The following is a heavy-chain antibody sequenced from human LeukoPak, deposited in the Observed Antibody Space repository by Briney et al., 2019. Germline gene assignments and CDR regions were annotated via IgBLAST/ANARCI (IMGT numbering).Heavy chain of an antibody. V-gene: IGHV4-34*01. CDR3: ARTAGATYYDFWSARGPVDY. CDR2: INHSGST. D-gene: IGHD3-3*01. CDR1: GGSFSGYY. J-gene: IGHJ4*02. Sequence: PSETLSLTCAVYGGSFSGYYWSWIRQPPGKGLEWIGEINHSGSTNYNPSLKSRVTISVDTSKNQFSLKLSSVTAADTAVYYCARTAGATYYDFWSARGPVDYWGQGTLVTVSS.